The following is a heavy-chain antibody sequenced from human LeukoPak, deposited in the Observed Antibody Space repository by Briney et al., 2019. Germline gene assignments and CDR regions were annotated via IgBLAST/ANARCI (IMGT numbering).Heavy chain of an antibody. V-gene: IGHV3-30*04. CDR1: GFTFSSYA. D-gene: IGHD3-22*01. Sequence: PGGSLRLSCAASGFTFSSYAMHWVRQAPGKGLEWVAVISYDGSNKYYADSVKGRFTISRDNSKNTLYLQMNSLRAEDTAVYYCARDRARSGYYPYWGQGTLVTVSS. CDR2: ISYDGSNK. CDR3: ARDRARSGYYPY. J-gene: IGHJ4*02.